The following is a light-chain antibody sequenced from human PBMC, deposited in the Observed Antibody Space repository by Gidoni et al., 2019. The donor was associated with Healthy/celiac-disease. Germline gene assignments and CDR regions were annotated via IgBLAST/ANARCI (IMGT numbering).Light chain of an antibody. CDR1: ALPTQY. Sequence: SYELTQPPSVSVSPGQTARITCSGDALPTQYAYWYQQKPGQAPVLVIDKDSERPSGIPERFSGSSSGTTVTLTISGVQAEGEADYYCQSADSSGTLSMVFGGGTKLTVL. J-gene: IGLJ2*01. CDR2: KDS. CDR3: QSADSSGTLSMV. V-gene: IGLV3-25*03.